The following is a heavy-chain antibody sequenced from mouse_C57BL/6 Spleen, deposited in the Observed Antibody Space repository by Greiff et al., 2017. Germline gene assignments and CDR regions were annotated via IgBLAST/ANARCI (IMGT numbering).Heavy chain of an antibody. J-gene: IGHJ3*01. V-gene: IGHV1-62-2*01. CDR3: ARHEGEGLLGSSWFAY. D-gene: IGHD1-1*01. Sequence: VQGVESGAELVKPGASVKLSCKASGYTFTEYTIHWVKQRSGQGLEWIGWFYPGSGSIKYNEKFKDKATLTADKSSSTVYMELSRLTSEDSAVYFCARHEGEGLLGSSWFAYWGQGTLVTVSA. CDR1: GYTFTEYT. CDR2: FYPGSGSI.